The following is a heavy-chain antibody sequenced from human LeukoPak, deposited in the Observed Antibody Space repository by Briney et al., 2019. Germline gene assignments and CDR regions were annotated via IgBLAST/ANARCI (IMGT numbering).Heavy chain of an antibody. D-gene: IGHD3-3*01. V-gene: IGHV1-8*01. CDR2: MNPNSGNT. J-gene: IGHJ3*02. CDR3: ARGGDFWSGYRGYAFDI. CDR1: GYTFTSYD. Sequence: ASVKVSCKASGYTFTSYDINWVRQATGQGLERVGWMNPNSGNTGYAQKFQGRVTMTRNASVSTAYMELSSLRSEDTAVYYCARGGDFWSGYRGYAFDIWGQGTMVTVSS.